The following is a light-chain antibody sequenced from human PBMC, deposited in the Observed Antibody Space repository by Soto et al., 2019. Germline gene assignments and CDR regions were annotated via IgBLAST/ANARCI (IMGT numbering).Light chain of an antibody. CDR3: CSYAGSYTLYV. V-gene: IGLV2-11*01. Sequence: QSALTQPRSVSGSPGQSVTISCTGTSSDVGGYNYVSWYQQHPGKAPKLMIYDVSQRPSGVPDRLSGSKSGNTASLTISGLQAEDEADYSCCSYAGSYTLYVFGTGTKVTVL. J-gene: IGLJ1*01. CDR2: DVS. CDR1: SSDVGGYNY.